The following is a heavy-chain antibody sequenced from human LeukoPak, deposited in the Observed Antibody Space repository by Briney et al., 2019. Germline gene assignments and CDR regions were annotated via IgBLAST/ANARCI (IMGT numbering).Heavy chain of an antibody. Sequence: SQTLSLTCAVSGGSISSGGYSWSWIRQPPGKGLEWIGYIYHSGSTYYNPSLKSRVTISVDRSKNQFSLKLSSVTAADTAVYYCAREKAGSYGDYFDYWGQGTLVTVSS. CDR3: AREKAGSYGDYFDY. D-gene: IGHD3-10*01. CDR1: GGSISSGGYS. V-gene: IGHV4-30-2*01. J-gene: IGHJ4*02. CDR2: IYHSGST.